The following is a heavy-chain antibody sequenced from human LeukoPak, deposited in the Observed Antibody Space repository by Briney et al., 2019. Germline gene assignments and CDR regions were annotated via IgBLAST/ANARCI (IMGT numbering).Heavy chain of an antibody. Sequence: PGGSLRLSCVVSGFMFSNYVMHWVRQAPGKGLEGVAVISYDGSNKYYAHSVKGRFTISRDNSKNTLYLQMNSLRTEDTADYYCAKNDYDDYVPWGQGTLVTVSS. V-gene: IGHV3-30*18. J-gene: IGHJ5*02. CDR3: AKNDYDDYVP. CDR1: GFMFSNYV. D-gene: IGHD4-17*01. CDR2: ISYDGSNK.